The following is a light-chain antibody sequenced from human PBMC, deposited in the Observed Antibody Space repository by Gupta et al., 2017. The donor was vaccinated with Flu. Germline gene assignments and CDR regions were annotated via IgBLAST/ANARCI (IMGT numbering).Light chain of an antibody. J-gene: IGLJ3*02. V-gene: IGLV3-25*03. CDR2: NDS. CDR3: QSEDSSGTSLV. CDR1: AWPNPD. Sequence: GQTARITCSGDAWPNPDAYWYQQKPGQAPVLVIYNDSERPSGIPERVSGSSAGTTPTLTISGVQAEDEADYYWQSEDSSGTSLVFGGGTKLTVL.